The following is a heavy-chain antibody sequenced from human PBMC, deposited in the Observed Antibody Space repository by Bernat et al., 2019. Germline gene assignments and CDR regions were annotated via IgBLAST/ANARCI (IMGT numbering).Heavy chain of an antibody. CDR1: GFTFDDYA. V-gene: IGHV3-9*01. D-gene: IGHD2-15*01. CDR2: ISWNSGSI. CDR3: AKGVYCSGGSCYGSYYYGMDV. J-gene: IGHJ6*02. Sequence: EVQLVESGGGLVQPGRSLRLSCAASGFTFDDYAMHWVRQAPGKGLEWVSGISWNSGSIGYADSVKGRFTISRDNSKNTLYLQMNSLRADDTAVYYCAKGVYCSGGSCYGSYYYGMDVWGQGTTVTVSS.